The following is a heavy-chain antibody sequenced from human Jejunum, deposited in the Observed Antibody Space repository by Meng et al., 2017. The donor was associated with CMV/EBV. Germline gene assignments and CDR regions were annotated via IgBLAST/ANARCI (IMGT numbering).Heavy chain of an antibody. J-gene: IGHJ5*02. CDR2: ISYDGSRE. CDR3: ARDSQPPSTYDFWSYNIFDP. D-gene: IGHD3-3*01. Sequence: YTMHWVRQAPGEGLEWVAVISYDGSRENYADSVKGRFTISRDNSKNTLYLQINNLRTGDTAVYYCARDSQPPSTYDFWSYNIFDPWGQGTLVTVSS. CDR1: YT. V-gene: IGHV3-30-3*01.